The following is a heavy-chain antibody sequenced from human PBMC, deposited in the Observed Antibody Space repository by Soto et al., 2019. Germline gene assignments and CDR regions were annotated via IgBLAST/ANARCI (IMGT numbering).Heavy chain of an antibody. D-gene: IGHD6-13*01. J-gene: IGHJ4*02. Sequence: EVQLVESGGGLVQPGGSLRLSYAASGFTFSSYAMHWVRQAPGKGLEYVSAISSNGGSTYYANSVKGRFTISRDNSKNTLYLQMGSLRAEDMAVYYCARAAAGLLDYWGQGTLVTVSS. CDR2: ISSNGGST. CDR1: GFTFSSYA. V-gene: IGHV3-64*01. CDR3: ARAAAGLLDY.